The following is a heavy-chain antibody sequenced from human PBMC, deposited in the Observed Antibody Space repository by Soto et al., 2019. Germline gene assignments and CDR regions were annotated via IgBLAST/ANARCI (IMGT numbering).Heavy chain of an antibody. CDR2: TRNKANSYTT. CDR3: AKCMGSTRRRNFDY. V-gene: IGHV3-72*01. Sequence: AGGSLRLSCAASGFTFSDHYMDWVRQAPGKGLEWVGRTRNKANSYTTEYAASVKGRFTISRDDSKNSLYLQMNSLKTEDTAVYYCAKCMGSTRRRNFDYWGQGTLVTVST. D-gene: IGHD2-8*01. J-gene: IGHJ4*02. CDR1: GFTFSDHY.